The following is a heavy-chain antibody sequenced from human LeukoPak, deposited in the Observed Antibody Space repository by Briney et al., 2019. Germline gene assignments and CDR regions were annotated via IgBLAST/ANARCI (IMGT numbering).Heavy chain of an antibody. CDR2: IGASGDSI. CDR3: AKIPDVSDY. CDR1: GFTFSSYA. D-gene: IGHD5/OR15-5a*01. J-gene: IGHJ4*02. Sequence: GGSLRLSCAFSGFTFSSYAMIWVRQAPGRGLVWVSSIGASGDSIYYTDSVKGRFTISRDNSKNTLYLQMSSLRVEDTAVYYCAKIPDVSDYWGQGTLVTVSS. V-gene: IGHV3-23*01.